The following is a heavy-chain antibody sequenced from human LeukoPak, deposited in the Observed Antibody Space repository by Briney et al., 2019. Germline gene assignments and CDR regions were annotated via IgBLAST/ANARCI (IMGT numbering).Heavy chain of an antibody. Sequence: GGSLRLSCTASGFTLSSHGMHWVRQAPGKGLEWVALIWYDGSKENYADSVKGRFTISRDMSKNTLNLQMNSLRVEDTAVFYCARDLSFGSLDFRGQGTLVTVSS. V-gene: IGHV3-33*01. J-gene: IGHJ4*02. CDR2: IWYDGSKE. CDR1: GFTLSSHG. D-gene: IGHD1-26*01. CDR3: ARDLSFGSLDF.